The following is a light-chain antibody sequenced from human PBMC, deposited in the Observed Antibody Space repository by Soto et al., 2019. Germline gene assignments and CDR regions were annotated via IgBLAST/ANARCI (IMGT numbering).Light chain of an antibody. CDR3: ATWDDSLSGRF. CDR1: RSNIGSNF. Sequence: QSVLTQPTSASGTPGQRVTISCSGGRSNIGSNFVYWYQQLPGTAPKLLIYNNDQRPSGVPDRFSGSKSGTSASLAISGLRSEDEADYYCATWDDSLSGRFFGGGTKVTVL. V-gene: IGLV1-47*02. CDR2: NND. J-gene: IGLJ2*01.